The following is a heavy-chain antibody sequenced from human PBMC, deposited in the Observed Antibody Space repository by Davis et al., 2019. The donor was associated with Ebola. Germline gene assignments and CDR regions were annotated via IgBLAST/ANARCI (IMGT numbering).Heavy chain of an antibody. CDR1: GFTFS. CDR2: IKEDGSEK. Sequence: PGGSLRLSCATSGFTFSMNWVRQAPGKGLEWVAIIKEDGSEKNYVDSVKGRFTISRDNAKNSLYLQMNTLRAEDTAVYYCARRYYGSGTYYKDYWGQGTLVTVSS. D-gene: IGHD3-10*01. CDR3: ARRYYGSGTYYKDY. V-gene: IGHV3-7*01. J-gene: IGHJ4*02.